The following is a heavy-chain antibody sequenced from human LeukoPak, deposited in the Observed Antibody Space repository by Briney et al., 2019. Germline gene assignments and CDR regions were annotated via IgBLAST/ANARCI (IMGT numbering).Heavy chain of an antibody. CDR3: ARYSGSYLSPFDY. V-gene: IGHV4-59*08. CDR2: IYYSGSA. Sequence: NPSETLSLTCTVSGGSISGFYWGWIRQPPGKGLEWIGFIYYSGSANYNPSLKSRVTLSVDTSKNQFSLKLTSVTAADTAVYYCARYSGSYLSPFDYWGQGTLVTVSS. CDR1: GGSISGFY. D-gene: IGHD1-26*01. J-gene: IGHJ4*02.